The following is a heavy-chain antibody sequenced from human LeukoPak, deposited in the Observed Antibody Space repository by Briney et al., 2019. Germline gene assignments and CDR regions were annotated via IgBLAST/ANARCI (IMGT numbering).Heavy chain of an antibody. D-gene: IGHD6-19*01. CDR1: GFIFNNAW. V-gene: IGHV3-15*01. J-gene: IGHJ4*02. CDR3: TTHRDYSSGFNFDF. CDR2: SKTKTDGGTA. Sequence: GGPLRLSCATSGFIFNNAWMSWVRQAPGKGLEWVGHSKTKTDGGTADYAAPVKGRFTISRDDSKNTLYLQINSLKTEDTAVYYCTTHRDYSSGFNFDFWGQGTLVTVSS.